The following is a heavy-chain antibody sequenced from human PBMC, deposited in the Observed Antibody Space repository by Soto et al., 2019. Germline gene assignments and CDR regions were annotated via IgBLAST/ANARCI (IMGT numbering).Heavy chain of an antibody. CDR3: ARGVAARPQLYYFDY. J-gene: IGHJ4*02. CDR1: GGSLSSGGYS. V-gene: IGHV4-30-2*01. Sequence: QLQLQESGSGLVKPSQTLSLTCAVSGGSLSSGGYSWSWIRQQPGKGLEWIGYIYHSGSTYYNPSLKSRVTISVDRSKNQFSLKLSSVTAADTAVYYCARGVAARPQLYYFDYWGQGTLVTVSS. D-gene: IGHD6-6*01. CDR2: IYHSGST.